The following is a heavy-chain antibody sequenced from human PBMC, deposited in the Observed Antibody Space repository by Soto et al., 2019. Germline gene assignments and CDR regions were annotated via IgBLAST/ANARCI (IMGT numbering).Heavy chain of an antibody. CDR2: ISAYNGNT. Sequence: QVQLVQSGAEVKKPVASVKVSCKASGYTFTSYGISWVRQAPGQVLEGMGWISAYNGNTNYAQKLQGRVTMTTDTSASTAYMELRSRRSDDPAVYDCASHSSGWYDFDYCGQGTLVTVSS. J-gene: IGHJ4*02. V-gene: IGHV1-18*01. CDR3: ASHSSGWYDFDY. CDR1: GYTFTSYG. D-gene: IGHD6-19*01.